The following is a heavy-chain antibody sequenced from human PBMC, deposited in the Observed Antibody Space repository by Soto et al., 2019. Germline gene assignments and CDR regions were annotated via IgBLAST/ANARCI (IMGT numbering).Heavy chain of an antibody. J-gene: IGHJ3*02. D-gene: IGHD3-16*02. CDR1: GVSINNNY. V-gene: IGHV4-59*01. CDR3: ARGNYDYFGGNYRYVGGAFDI. Sequence: QVQLQQSGPGLVKPSETLSLTCTVSGVSINNNYWSWVRQPPGKGLEWVGYIYFSGITNYNPSLRTRVYISVESSMDQVSLKLTSVTAADTAMYYCARGNYDYFGGNYRYVGGAFDIWGPGTVVTVSS. CDR2: IYFSGIT.